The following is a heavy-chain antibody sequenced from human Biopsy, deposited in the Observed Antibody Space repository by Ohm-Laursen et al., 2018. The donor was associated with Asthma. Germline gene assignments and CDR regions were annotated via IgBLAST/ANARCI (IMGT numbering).Heavy chain of an antibody. CDR1: GFAVSRDQ. D-gene: IGHD3-3*01. CDR2: VSYDGGVA. Sequence: RSLRLSCSASGFAVSRDQMFWVRQAPGKGLEWVAVVSYDGGVAHYADSMKGRFTISRDNAKSTLYLQMNRLRTDDTAVYYCAKRRGYSDLTDFDHWGQGTLVTVSS. CDR3: AKRRGYSDLTDFDH. J-gene: IGHJ4*02. V-gene: IGHV3-30*18.